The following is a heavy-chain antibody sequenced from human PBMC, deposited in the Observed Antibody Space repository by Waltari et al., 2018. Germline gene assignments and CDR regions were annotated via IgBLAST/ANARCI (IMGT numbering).Heavy chain of an antibody. CDR3: VRDQWFAFDI. D-gene: IGHD3-22*01. Sequence: EVQLVESGGGLVEAGGSLGLSCAGCAFSLSDYWMSWVRQAPGKGPEWVANIMTDGREEYYVDSVRGRFTISRDNAKNSLYLQMNSLRPEDTADYYCVRDQWFAFDIWGQGTMVTVSS. CDR2: IMTDGREE. J-gene: IGHJ3*02. CDR1: AFSLSDYW. V-gene: IGHV3-7*01.